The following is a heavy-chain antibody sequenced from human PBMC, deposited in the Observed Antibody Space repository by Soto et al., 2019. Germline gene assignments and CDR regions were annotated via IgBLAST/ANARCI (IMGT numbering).Heavy chain of an antibody. CDR3: ARLKVDIVYGMDV. CDR2: IYPGDSVT. CDR1: GYSFTSRW. V-gene: IGHV5-51*01. D-gene: IGHD2-15*01. J-gene: IGHJ6*02. Sequence: GESLKISCKGSGYSFTSRWIGWVRQMPGKGLEWMGIIYPGDSVTRYSPSFQGQVIISADKSINTAYLQWSSLNVSDTAMYYCARLKVDIVYGMDVWGQGTTVTVSS.